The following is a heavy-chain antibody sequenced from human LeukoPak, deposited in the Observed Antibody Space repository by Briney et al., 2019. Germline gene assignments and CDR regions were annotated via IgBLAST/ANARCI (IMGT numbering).Heavy chain of an antibody. D-gene: IGHD3-10*01. CDR3: EYRITTTGRAFDI. Sequence: GGSLRLSCAASGFTFSSYWMHWVRQAPGKGLVWVSRINSDGSSTSYADSVKGRFTISRDNAKNTLYLQMNSLRAEDTAVYYCEYRITTTGRAFDIWGQGTMVTVSS. CDR1: GFTFSSYW. J-gene: IGHJ3*02. V-gene: IGHV3-74*01. CDR2: INSDGSST.